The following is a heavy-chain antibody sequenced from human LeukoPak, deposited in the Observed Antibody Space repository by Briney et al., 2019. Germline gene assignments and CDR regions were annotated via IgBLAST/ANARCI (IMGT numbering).Heavy chain of an antibody. D-gene: IGHD4-17*01. CDR2: ISYDGSNK. J-gene: IGHJ4*02. CDR3: ARGHDYGNY. V-gene: IGHV3-30-3*01. Sequence: GGSLRLSCAASGFTFSSYAMHWVRQAPGKGLEWVAVISYDGSNKYYADSVKGRFTISRDNSKNTLYLQMNSLRAEETAVYYCARGHDYGNYWGQGTLVTVSS. CDR1: GFTFSSYA.